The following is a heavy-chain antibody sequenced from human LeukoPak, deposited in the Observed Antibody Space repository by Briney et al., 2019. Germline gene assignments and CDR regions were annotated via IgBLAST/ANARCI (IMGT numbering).Heavy chain of an antibody. CDR1: GFTFSSYA. CDR3: AGGGTYYYDSSDV. V-gene: IGHV3-30-3*01. J-gene: IGHJ4*02. D-gene: IGHD3-22*01. Sequence: PGGSLRLSCAASGFTFSSYAMHWVRQAPGKGLEWVAVISYDGSNKYYADSVKGRFTISRDNSKNTLYLQMNSLRAEDTAVYYCAGGGTYYYDSSDVWGQGTLVTVSS. CDR2: ISYDGSNK.